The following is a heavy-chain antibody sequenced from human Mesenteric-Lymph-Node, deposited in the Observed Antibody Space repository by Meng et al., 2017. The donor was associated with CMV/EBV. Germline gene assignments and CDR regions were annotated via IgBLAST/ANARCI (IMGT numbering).Heavy chain of an antibody. Sequence: GGSLRLSCAASGFTFSRYAMHWVRQAPGKGLEYVSSINNNGGSTFYADSVRGRFTISRDNSKSTLYLEMGSLRADDMAVYYCAREMLRGSYDAFDIWGQGTMVTVSS. CDR3: AREMLRGSYDAFDI. J-gene: IGHJ3*02. V-gene: IGHV3-64*02. CDR1: GFTFSRYA. D-gene: IGHD1-26*01. CDR2: INNNGGST.